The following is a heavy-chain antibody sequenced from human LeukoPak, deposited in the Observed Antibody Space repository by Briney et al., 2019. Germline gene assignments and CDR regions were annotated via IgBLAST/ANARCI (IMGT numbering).Heavy chain of an antibody. CDR3: AKRDLVYYFDY. D-gene: IGHD2-8*02. CDR2: ISATTTNT. J-gene: IGHJ4*02. CDR1: GFTFSTYA. Sequence: GGSLRLSCAASGFTFSTYAMSWVRQAPGKGLEWVSTISATTTNTYYADSVKGRFTVSRDYSKNTVYLQMNSLRAEDTALYYCAKRDLVYYFDYWGQGAPVTVSS. V-gene: IGHV3-23*01.